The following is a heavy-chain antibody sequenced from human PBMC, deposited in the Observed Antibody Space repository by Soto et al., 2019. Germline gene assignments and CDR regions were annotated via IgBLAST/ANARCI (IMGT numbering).Heavy chain of an antibody. Sequence: ASVKVSCKASGYTFTSYAMHWVRQAPGQRLEWMGWINAGNGNTKYSQKFQGRVTITRDTSASTAYMELSSLRSEDTAVYYCARGPSSSWYGLDYWGQGTLVTVSS. CDR2: INAGNGNT. D-gene: IGHD6-13*01. CDR3: ARGPSSSWYGLDY. CDR1: GYTFTSYA. V-gene: IGHV1-3*01. J-gene: IGHJ4*02.